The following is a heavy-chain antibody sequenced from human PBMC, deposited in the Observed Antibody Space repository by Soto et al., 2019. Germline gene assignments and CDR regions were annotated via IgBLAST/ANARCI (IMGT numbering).Heavy chain of an antibody. CDR2: SYYSGTS. D-gene: IGHD1-20*01. CDR3: TRRYNWNDYYFDP. Sequence: SETLSLTCTVSGGSIRVQSYYWTWIRQTPGKGLEWAGSSYYSGTSYFNPALKGRVTISVDTSTNQFSLRLTSVTAADTAVYYCTRRYNWNDYYFDPWGQGTLVTVSS. CDR1: GGSIRVQSYY. V-gene: IGHV4-39*01. J-gene: IGHJ5*02.